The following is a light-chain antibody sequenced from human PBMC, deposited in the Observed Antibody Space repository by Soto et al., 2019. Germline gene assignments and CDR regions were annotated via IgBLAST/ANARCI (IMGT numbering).Light chain of an antibody. V-gene: IGKV3D-15*01. Sequence: EIVLTQSPDTLSLSLGERATLSCRASQSVNNNYLAWYQQRPGQVPRLLIYGVSTRATGIPDRFSGSGSGTGFTLTISSLQSEDFAAYYCQQYNNWPWTLGQGTKVDIK. CDR2: GVS. CDR3: QQYNNWPWT. CDR1: QSVNNN. J-gene: IGKJ1*01.